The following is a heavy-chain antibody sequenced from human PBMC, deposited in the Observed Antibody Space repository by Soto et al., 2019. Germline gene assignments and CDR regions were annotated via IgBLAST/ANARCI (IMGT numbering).Heavy chain of an antibody. D-gene: IGHD2-2*01. CDR1: GDSISSHY. CDR2: GST. CDR3: ARDSRLVQIPSSNRYYYPGMDV. Sequence: SETLSLTCTVSGDSISSHYWSWIRQPPGKGLEWIGFGSTKYNPSLKSRIRISVDTSKNQFSLKVTSVTAADTAVYWCARDSRLVQIPSSNRYYYPGMDVWGQGTPVTVSS. V-gene: IGHV4-59*11. J-gene: IGHJ6*02.